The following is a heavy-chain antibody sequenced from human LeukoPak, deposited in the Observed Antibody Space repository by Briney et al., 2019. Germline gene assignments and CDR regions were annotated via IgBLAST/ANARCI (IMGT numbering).Heavy chain of an antibody. V-gene: IGHV3-23*01. CDR3: AKSLSGGGYYFEY. Sequence: GGSLRLSCAASGFTFSNYAMSWVRQAPGKGLEWVSGISDSGGSTYYADSVKGRFTISRDNSKNTLYLQMNSLRAEDTAVYYCAKSLSGGGYYFEYWGQGTLVTVSS. CDR2: ISDSGGST. D-gene: IGHD3-10*01. J-gene: IGHJ4*02. CDR1: GFTFSNYA.